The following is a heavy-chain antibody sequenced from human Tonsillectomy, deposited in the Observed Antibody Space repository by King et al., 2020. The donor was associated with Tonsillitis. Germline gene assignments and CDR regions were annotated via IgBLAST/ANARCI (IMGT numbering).Heavy chain of an antibody. CDR2: SYTSGNT. J-gene: IGHJ4*02. CDR1: GGSISSYY. Sequence: VQLQESGPGLVKPSETLSLTCTVSGGSISSYYWSWIRQPAGKGLEWIGRSYTSGNTNYNPSLKSRVTMSVDTSKNQFSLKLSSVTAADTAVYYCARELSGGSYSRYFDSWGQGSLGTVSS. CDR3: ARELSGGSYSRYFDS. D-gene: IGHD1-26*01. V-gene: IGHV4-4*07.